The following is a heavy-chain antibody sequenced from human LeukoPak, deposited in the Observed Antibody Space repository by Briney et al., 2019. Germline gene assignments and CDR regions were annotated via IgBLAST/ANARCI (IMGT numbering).Heavy chain of an antibody. V-gene: IGHV4-38-2*02. Sequence: TASETLSLTCTVSGYSINNNYYWDWVRQPPGKGLEWIASIYHSGKSYYNPALKSRVTISVDTSKNQFSLKLTSVTAADTAVYYCARAVGTDGYNLWVYWGQGTLVTVSS. CDR2: IYHSGKS. J-gene: IGHJ4*02. CDR3: ARAVGTDGYNLWVY. D-gene: IGHD5-24*01. CDR1: GYSINNNYY.